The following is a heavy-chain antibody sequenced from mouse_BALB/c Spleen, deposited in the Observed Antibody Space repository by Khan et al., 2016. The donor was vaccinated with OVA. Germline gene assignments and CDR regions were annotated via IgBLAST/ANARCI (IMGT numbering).Heavy chain of an antibody. CDR2: ILPGSNST. Sequence: QVQLKQSGAELMKPGASVKISCKATGYTFSSYWIEWVKQRPGHGLEWIGAILPGSNSTNYNERFKGQATFTADTSSNTAYLQLSSLTSEDTAIFYCARGNYYGSTAWFGYWGQGTLVTVSA. V-gene: IGHV1-9*01. CDR1: GYTFSSYW. CDR3: ARGNYYGSTAWFGY. D-gene: IGHD1-1*01. J-gene: IGHJ3*01.